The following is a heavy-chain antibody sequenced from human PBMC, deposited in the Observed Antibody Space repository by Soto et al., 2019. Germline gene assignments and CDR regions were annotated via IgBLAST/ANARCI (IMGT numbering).Heavy chain of an antibody. Sequence: QLQLQESGPGLVKPSETLSLTCTVSGGSISSSSYYWGWIRQPPGKGLEWIGSIYSSGSTYYNPSFKSRVTISVDTSTNQFSLKLSSVTAADSAVYDWARHTPATAISDHWGQGTLVTVSA. CDR2: IYSSGST. CDR1: GGSISSSSYY. D-gene: IGHD2-15*01. V-gene: IGHV4-39*01. CDR3: ARHTPATAISDH. J-gene: IGHJ4*02.